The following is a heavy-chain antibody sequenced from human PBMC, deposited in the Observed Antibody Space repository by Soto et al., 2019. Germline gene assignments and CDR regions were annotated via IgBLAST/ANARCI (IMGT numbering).Heavy chain of an antibody. J-gene: IGHJ6*03. D-gene: IGHD2-15*01. CDR1: GFTFSSYS. CDR2: ISSSSSTI. Sequence: EVQLVESGGGLVQPGGSLRLSCAASGFTFSSYSMNWVRQAPGKGLEWVSYISSSSSTIYYADSVKGRFTISRDNAKNSLYLQMNSLRAEDTAVYYCARDPESRYCSGGSCYSGMVYYYYYMDVWGKGTTVTVSS. V-gene: IGHV3-48*01. CDR3: ARDPESRYCSGGSCYSGMVYYYYYMDV.